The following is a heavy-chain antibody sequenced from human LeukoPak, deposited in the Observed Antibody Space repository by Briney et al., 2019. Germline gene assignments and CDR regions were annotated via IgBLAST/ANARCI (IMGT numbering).Heavy chain of an antibody. CDR2: IYSGGST. CDR3: ARAPGVGGSIVNY. Sequence: GGSLRLSCAASGFTVSSDYMSWVRQAPGKGLERVSLIYSGGSTYYADSVRGRFTISRDNSNNTVYLQMNSLRADDTAVYYCARAPGVGGSIVNYWGQGTLVTVSS. D-gene: IGHD1-26*01. V-gene: IGHV3-53*01. J-gene: IGHJ4*02. CDR1: GFTVSSDY.